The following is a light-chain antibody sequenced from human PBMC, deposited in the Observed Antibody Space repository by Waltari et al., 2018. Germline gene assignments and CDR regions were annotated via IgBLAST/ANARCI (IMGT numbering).Light chain of an antibody. CDR3: QQYVESPPPLMYT. J-gene: IGKJ2*01. CDR1: QSSSSNY. CDR2: GAF. V-gene: IGKV3-20*01. Sequence: EIVLTQSPGPLSLSPGERATLSCRASQSSSSNYLAWYQHKSGQAPRLLIYGAFNRATGIPDRFSGSGSGTDFTLTISGLDPEDFAVYYCQQYVESPPPLMYTFGQGTKLEIK.